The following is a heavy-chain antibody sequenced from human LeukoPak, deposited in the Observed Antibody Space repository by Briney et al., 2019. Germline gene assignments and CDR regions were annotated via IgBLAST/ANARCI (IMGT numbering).Heavy chain of an antibody. J-gene: IGHJ5*02. CDR1: GYTFTSYA. V-gene: IGHV7-4-1*02. Sequence: ASVKVSCKASGYTFTSYAMNWVRQAPGQGLEWMGWINTNTGNPTYAQGFTGRFVFSLDTSVSTAYLQISSLKTEDTAVYYCAREVQRRITMVRGVTPNWFDPWGQGTLVTVSS. CDR3: AREVQRRITMVRGVTPNWFDP. CDR2: INTNTGNP. D-gene: IGHD3-10*01.